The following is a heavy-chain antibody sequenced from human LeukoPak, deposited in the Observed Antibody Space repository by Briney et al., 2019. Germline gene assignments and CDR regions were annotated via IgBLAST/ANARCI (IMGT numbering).Heavy chain of an antibody. CDR3: ARGWATGSLGYYYYGMDV. Sequence: SGTPSLTCVVSGDSIGSSNWWTWVRQPPGKGLEWIGEIYYTGDTNYNPSLKSRLTISVDKSKNHFSLNLTSVTAADTAVYYCARGWATGSLGYYYYGMDVWGKGTTVIVSS. V-gene: IGHV4-4*02. D-gene: IGHD3-16*01. CDR2: IYYTGDT. J-gene: IGHJ6*04. CDR1: GDSIGSSNW.